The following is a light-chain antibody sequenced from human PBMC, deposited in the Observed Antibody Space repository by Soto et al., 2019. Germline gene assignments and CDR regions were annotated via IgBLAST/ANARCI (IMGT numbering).Light chain of an antibody. CDR2: GAS. Sequence: IVMTQSPATLSVSPGERATLSCRASQSVGRNLGWYQQRPGQAPRLLIHGASARPSGVPARFSGSGSGTDFTLTIISLPSEDFAVYYCQQYSDSPITFGPGTTVDLK. CDR3: QQYSDSPIT. J-gene: IGKJ3*01. V-gene: IGKV3-15*01. CDR1: QSVGRN.